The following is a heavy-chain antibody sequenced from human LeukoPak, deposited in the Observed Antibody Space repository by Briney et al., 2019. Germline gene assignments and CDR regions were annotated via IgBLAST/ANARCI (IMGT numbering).Heavy chain of an antibody. CDR1: GFTFSSYA. CDR3: AREGASMTTVTYYHYGMDV. Sequence: PGRSLRLSCAASGFTFSSYAMHWVRQAPGKGLEWVAVISYDGSNKYYADSVKGRFTISRDNSKNTLYLQMNSLRAEDTAVYYCAREGASMTTVTYYHYGMDVWGQGTTVTVSS. CDR2: ISYDGSNK. V-gene: IGHV3-30-3*01. D-gene: IGHD4-17*01. J-gene: IGHJ6*02.